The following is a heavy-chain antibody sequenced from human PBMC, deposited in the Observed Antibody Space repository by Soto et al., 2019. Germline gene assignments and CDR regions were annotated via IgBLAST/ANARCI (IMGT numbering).Heavy chain of an antibody. V-gene: IGHV4-61*01. D-gene: IGHD2-2*01. Sequence: QVQLQESGPGLVKPSETLSLTCTVSGGSVSSGSYYWSWIRPPPGKGLEWIGYIYYSGSTTYNPSLTGRVTISVDTSKNQCSLKLRSVTAADTAVYYCARSAVYCRSTGCTSNWFDPWGQGTLVTVSS. CDR3: ARSAVYCRSTGCTSNWFDP. J-gene: IGHJ5*02. CDR2: IYYSGST. CDR1: GGSVSSGSYY.